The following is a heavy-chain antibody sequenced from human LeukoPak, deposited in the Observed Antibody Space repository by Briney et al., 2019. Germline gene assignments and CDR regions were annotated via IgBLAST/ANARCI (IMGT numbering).Heavy chain of an antibody. D-gene: IGHD3-10*01. J-gene: IGHJ4*02. CDR2: ISGSGSST. CDR1: GFTFSSYA. Sequence: PGGSLRLSCAASGFTFSSYAMSWVRQAPGKGLEWVSVISGSGSSTYYADSVKGRFTISRDNSKNTLYLQMNSLRAEDTAVYYCAKGSYASGSYYQDWDDYWGQGTLVTVSS. V-gene: IGHV3-23*01. CDR3: AKGSYASGSYYQDWDDY.